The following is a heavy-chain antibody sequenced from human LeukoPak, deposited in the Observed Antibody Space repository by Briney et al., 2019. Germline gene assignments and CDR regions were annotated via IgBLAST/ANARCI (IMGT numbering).Heavy chain of an antibody. Sequence: SETLSLTCTVSGVSFSSYYWSWIRQPPGKGLEWIGYIYYSGSTNYNPSLKSRVTISVDTSKNQFSLKLSSVTAADTAVYYCARCTDTAMVNALYYFDYWGQGTLVTVSS. D-gene: IGHD5-18*01. CDR2: IYYSGST. CDR1: GVSFSSYY. J-gene: IGHJ4*02. CDR3: ARCTDTAMVNALYYFDY. V-gene: IGHV4-59*01.